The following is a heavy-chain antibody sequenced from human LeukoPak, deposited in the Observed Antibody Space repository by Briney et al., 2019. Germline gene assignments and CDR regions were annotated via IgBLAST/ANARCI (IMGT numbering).Heavy chain of an antibody. CDR3: ARDLSSWVAVYYYYGMDV. Sequence: GGSLRLSCAASGFTFSSYAMHWVRQAPGKGLEWVAVISYDGSNKYYADSVKGRFTISRDNSKNTLYLQMNSLRAKDTAVYYCARDLSSWVAVYYYYGMDVWGQGTTVTVSS. J-gene: IGHJ6*02. V-gene: IGHV3-30-3*01. CDR1: GFTFSSYA. D-gene: IGHD6-19*01. CDR2: ISYDGSNK.